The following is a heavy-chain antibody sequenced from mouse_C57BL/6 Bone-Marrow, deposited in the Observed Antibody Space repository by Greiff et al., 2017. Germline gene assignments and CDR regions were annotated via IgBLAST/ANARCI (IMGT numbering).Heavy chain of an antibody. Sequence: EVKLVESGGGLVQPGGSLSLSCAASGFTFTDYYMSWVRQPPGKALEWLGFIRNKANGYTTEYSASVKGRFTISRENSQSILYLQMNALRAEDSATYYCASLYYYGSSPPWFAYWGQGTLVTVSA. CDR1: GFTFTDYY. V-gene: IGHV7-3*01. CDR2: IRNKANGYTT. CDR3: ASLYYYGSSPPWFAY. D-gene: IGHD1-1*01. J-gene: IGHJ3*01.